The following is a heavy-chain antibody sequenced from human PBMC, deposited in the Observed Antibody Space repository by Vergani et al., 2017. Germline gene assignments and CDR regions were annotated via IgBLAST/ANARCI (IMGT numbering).Heavy chain of an antibody. J-gene: IGHJ4*02. CDR3: ARRGVGAPD. V-gene: IGHV4-39*01. CDR2: IYYSGST. D-gene: IGHD1-26*01. CDR1: GGSISSSSYY. Sequence: QLQLQESGPGLVKPSETLSLTCTVPGGSISSSSYYWGWIRQPPGKGLEWIGSIYYSGSTYYNPSLKSRVTISVDTSKNQFSRQLSSVTAADTAVYYCARRGVGAPDWGQGTLVTVSS.